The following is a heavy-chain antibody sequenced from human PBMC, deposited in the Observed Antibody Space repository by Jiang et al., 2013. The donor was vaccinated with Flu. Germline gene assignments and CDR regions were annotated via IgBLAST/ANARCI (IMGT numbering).Heavy chain of an antibody. V-gene: IGHV3-48*03. J-gene: IGHJ3*02. CDR3: ARVRRDGYNEWKSDAFDI. Sequence: VQLLESGGGLVQPGGSLRLSCVASGFTLNSYGMNWVRQVPGKGLEWISKISSDGAMYYADSVKGRFTISRDNAKNSLYLQMNSLRAEDTAVYYCARVRRDGYNEWKSDAFDIWGQGTVVTVSS. CDR1: GFTLNSYG. D-gene: IGHD5-24*01. CDR2: ISSDGAM.